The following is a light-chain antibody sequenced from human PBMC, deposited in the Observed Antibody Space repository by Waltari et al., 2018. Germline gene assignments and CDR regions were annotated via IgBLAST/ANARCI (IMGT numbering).Light chain of an antibody. J-gene: IGKJ1*01. Sequence: DIQMTQSPSSLSTFVGDRVTITCRASQSVDSWLAWYQQKPGKAPNLLIYRTSSLESGVPPRFSGSGFGTEFTLTISSLQPDDFATYYCQQYKTYSRMFGQGTKVEIK. CDR3: QQYKTYSRM. CDR1: QSVDSW. V-gene: IGKV1-5*03. CDR2: RTS.